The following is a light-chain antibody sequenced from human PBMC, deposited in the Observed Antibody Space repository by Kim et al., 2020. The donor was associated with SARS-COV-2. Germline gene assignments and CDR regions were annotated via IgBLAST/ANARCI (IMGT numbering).Light chain of an antibody. CDR2: GAS. V-gene: IGKV3-20*01. J-gene: IGKJ1*01. CDR1: QSVSYNY. Sequence: EFLLTQSPGTLSLSPGERATLSCRASQSVSYNYVAWYQQKPGQAPRRLIYGASTRATGIPDRFSGGGSGTDFTLTITRLEPEDFAVYYCQQYSSSSWTFGQGTKVDIK. CDR3: QQYSSSSWT.